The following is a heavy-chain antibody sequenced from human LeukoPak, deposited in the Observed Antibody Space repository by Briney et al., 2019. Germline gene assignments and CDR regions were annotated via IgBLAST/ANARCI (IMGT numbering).Heavy chain of an antibody. CDR1: GFAFSSNY. CDR2: IYRGGTT. CDR3: ARGGRAGWSGTYEDSFDV. D-gene: IGHD1-26*01. V-gene: IGHV3-53*01. Sequence: GGSLRLSCAASGFAFSSNYMGWVRQAPGKGLEWVSVIYRGGTTYYADSVKVRFTISRDNYKTPLYLQMNSLRADDTAVYYSARGGRAGWSGTYEDSFDVWGQGTMVTVSS. J-gene: IGHJ3*01.